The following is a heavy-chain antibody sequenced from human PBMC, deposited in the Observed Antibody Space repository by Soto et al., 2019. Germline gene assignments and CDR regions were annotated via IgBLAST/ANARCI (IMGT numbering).Heavy chain of an antibody. D-gene: IGHD6-25*01. J-gene: IGHJ4*02. CDR1: GGSISSYY. CDR2: IYYSGST. Sequence: PSETLSLTCTVSGGSISSYYWSWIRQPPGKGLEWIGYIYYSGSTNYNPPLKSRVTISVDTPKNQFSLKLSSVTAADTAVYYCARRYGYSFDYWGQGTLVTVSS. CDR3: ARRYGYSFDY. V-gene: IGHV4-59*08.